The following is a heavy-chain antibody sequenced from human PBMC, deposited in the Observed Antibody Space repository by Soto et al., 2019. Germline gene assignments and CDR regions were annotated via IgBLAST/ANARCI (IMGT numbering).Heavy chain of an antibody. CDR3: ARGGSDYEGSGYYQGHV. J-gene: IGHJ6*02. CDR1: GGTFSNYG. V-gene: IGHV1-69*12. Sequence: QVQLVQSGAGVKKPGSSVKVSCKSSGGTFSNYGFSWVRQAPGQGLECMGVIVPIFGAEHPQKVRGRVTITADESTNTVFMELRGLRSEATAVYYCARGGSDYEGSGYYQGHVWGQGTTVTVSS. D-gene: IGHD3-22*01. CDR2: IVPIFGA.